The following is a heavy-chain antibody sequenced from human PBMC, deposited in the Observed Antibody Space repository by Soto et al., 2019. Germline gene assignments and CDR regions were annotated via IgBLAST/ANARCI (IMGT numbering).Heavy chain of an antibody. J-gene: IGHJ4*02. Sequence: QVQLQQWGAGLLKPSETLSLTCAVYGGSFSGYYWSWIRQPPGKGLEWIGENNHSGSTNYNPSLKRRVTISVDTSKNQFSQKLSSVTAADTAGYYCARGRRLTLLWFGEADYWGQGTLVTVSS. CDR3: ARGRRLTLLWFGEADY. D-gene: IGHD3-10*01. V-gene: IGHV4-34*01. CDR2: NNHSGST. CDR1: GGSFSGYY.